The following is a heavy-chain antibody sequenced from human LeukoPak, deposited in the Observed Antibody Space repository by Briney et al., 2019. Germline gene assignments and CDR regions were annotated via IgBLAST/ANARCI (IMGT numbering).Heavy chain of an antibody. D-gene: IGHD6-19*01. CDR3: VRELTGYSSGWYDY. J-gene: IGHJ4*02. V-gene: IGHV3-23*01. CDR2: ISGSGGST. Sequence: GGSLRLSCAASGFTFRTYGMSWVRQAPGKGLEWVSAISGSGGSTYYADSVKGRFTISRDNSKNTLCLQMNSLRAEDTTVYYCVRELTGYSSGWYDYWGQGTLVTVSS. CDR1: GFTFRTYG.